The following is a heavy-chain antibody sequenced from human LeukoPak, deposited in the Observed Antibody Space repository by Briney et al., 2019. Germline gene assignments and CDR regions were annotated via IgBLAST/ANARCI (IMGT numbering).Heavy chain of an antibody. CDR2: IYSGGST. CDR3: ARVNGGYYFDY. Sequence: GGSLRLSCAASGFTVSSNYMSWVRQAPGKGLEWVSVIYSGGSTYYADSVKGRFTISRDNSKNTLYLQMNSLRAEDTAVYYCARVNGGYYFDYWGQGTLVTVSS. V-gene: IGHV3-53*01. J-gene: IGHJ4*02. CDR1: GFTVSSNY.